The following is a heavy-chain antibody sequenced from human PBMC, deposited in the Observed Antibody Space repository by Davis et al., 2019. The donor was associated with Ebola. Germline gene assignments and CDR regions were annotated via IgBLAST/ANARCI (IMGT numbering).Heavy chain of an antibody. CDR1: GYTFTSYY. CDR3: ANTGVYYYGSGSRSNWFDP. V-gene: IGHV1-69*10. J-gene: IGHJ5*02. Sequence: SVKVSCKASGYTFTSYYMHWVRQAPGQGLEWMGGIIPILGIANYAQKFQGRVTITADESTSTAYMELSSLRSEDTAVYYCANTGVYYYGSGSRSNWFDPWGQGTLVTVSS. CDR2: IIPILGIA. D-gene: IGHD3-10*01.